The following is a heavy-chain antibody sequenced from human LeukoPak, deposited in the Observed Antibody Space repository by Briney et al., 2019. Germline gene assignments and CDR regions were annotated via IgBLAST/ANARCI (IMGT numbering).Heavy chain of an antibody. CDR2: IKPDGGEK. D-gene: IGHD3-22*01. J-gene: IGHJ4*02. CDR3: AREPPYYYDSSGYSDPYFDH. CDR1: GFTFSSYM. Sequence: GGSLRLSCAASGFTFSSYMMTWVRQAPGKGLEWVANIKPDGGEKFYVDSVRGRFTISRDNAKNSLYLQMNSLRAEDTAVYYCAREPPYYYDSSGYSDPYFDHWGQGTLVTVSS. V-gene: IGHV3-7*01.